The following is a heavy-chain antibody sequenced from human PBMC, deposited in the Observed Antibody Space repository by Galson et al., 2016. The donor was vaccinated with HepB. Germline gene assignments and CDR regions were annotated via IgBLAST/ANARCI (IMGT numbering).Heavy chain of an antibody. Sequence: SLRLSCAASGFTFSHYGMHWVRQAPGKGLEWVAVIWYDRGKEYYTESVKGRFTISRDNSKNTLYLEMNTLRVEDTAVYFCARGSSSRSIYYYYYYTMDGWGQGATVTVSS. J-gene: IGHJ6*02. D-gene: IGHD6-6*01. V-gene: IGHV3-33*01. CDR2: IWYDRGKE. CDR1: GFTFSHYG. CDR3: ARGSSSRSIYYYYYYTMDG.